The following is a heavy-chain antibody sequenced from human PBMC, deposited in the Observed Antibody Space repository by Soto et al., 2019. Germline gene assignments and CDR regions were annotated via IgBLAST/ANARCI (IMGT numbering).Heavy chain of an antibody. J-gene: IGHJ6*02. V-gene: IGHV5-10-1*01. CDR2: IDPSDSYT. D-gene: IGHD5-18*01. CDR3: ALNPMDTAMGYRMDV. CDR1: GYSFTSYW. Sequence: PGESLKIACKGSGYSFTSYWISWVRQMPGKGLEWMGRIDPSDSYTNYSPSFQGHVTISADKSISTAYLQWSSLKASDTAMYYCALNPMDTAMGYRMDVWGQGTTVTVSS.